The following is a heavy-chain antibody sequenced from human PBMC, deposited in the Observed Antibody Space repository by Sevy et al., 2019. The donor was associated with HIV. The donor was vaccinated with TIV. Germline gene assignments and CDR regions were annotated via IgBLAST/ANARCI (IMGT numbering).Heavy chain of an antibody. J-gene: IGHJ5*02. V-gene: IGHV4-59*02. Sequence: GSLRLSCAASGFPVSSNYMSWVRQAPGKGLEWIGYIYYSGSTNYNPSLKSRVTISVDTSKNQFSLKLSSVTAADTAVYYCARRVTYDYVWGSYHHNWFDPWGQGTLVTVSS. D-gene: IGHD3-16*02. CDR3: ARRVTYDYVWGSYHHNWFDP. CDR2: IYYSGST. CDR1: GFPVSSNY.